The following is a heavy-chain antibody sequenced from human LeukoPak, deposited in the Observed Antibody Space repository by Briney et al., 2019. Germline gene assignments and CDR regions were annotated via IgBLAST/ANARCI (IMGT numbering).Heavy chain of an antibody. CDR1: DGSISPYY. J-gene: IGHJ6*03. V-gene: IGHV4-59*01. D-gene: IGHD3-16*01. CDR3: ARETSQKGAHYMDV. Sequence: PSETLSLTCTVSDGSISPYYWNWIRQPPGRGLEWVGYIYHSGNTNYNPSLKSRVTISVDTSKNQFSLKLSSVTAADTAVYYCARETSQKGAHYMDVWGKGTTITISS. CDR2: IYHSGNT.